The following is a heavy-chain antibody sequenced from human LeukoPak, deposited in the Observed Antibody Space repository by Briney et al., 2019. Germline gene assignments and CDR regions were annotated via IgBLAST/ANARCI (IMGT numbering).Heavy chain of an antibody. D-gene: IGHD6-13*01. V-gene: IGHV1-18*01. CDR1: GGTFSSYA. CDR3: AREEGAPIAAANI. J-gene: IGHJ3*02. CDR2: ISAYNGDT. Sequence: GASVNVSCKASGGTFSSYAIIWVRQAPGQGLEWMGWISAYNGDTNYVQKFQGRVTMTTDTSTSTAYMELKSLRSDDTAVYYCAREEGAPIAAANIWGLGTKVTVSS.